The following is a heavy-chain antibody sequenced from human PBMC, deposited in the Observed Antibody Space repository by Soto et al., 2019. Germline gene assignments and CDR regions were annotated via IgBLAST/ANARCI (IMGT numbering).Heavy chain of an antibody. J-gene: IGHJ6*02. CDR3: ARRGYDFWSGLDV. V-gene: IGHV5-10-1*01. D-gene: IGHD3-3*01. Sequence: LGESLKISCKGSGYNFTSYWIIWGRQMPGKGLEWMGNIDPTDSFTNYSPSFQGHVTISTDKSMSTAYLQWGTLKASDTAMYYCARRGYDFWSGLDVWGQGTTVTV. CDR1: GYNFTSYW. CDR2: IDPTDSFT.